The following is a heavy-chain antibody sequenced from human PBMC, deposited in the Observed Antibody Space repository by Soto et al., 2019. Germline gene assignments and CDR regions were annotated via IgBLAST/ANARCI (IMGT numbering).Heavy chain of an antibody. CDR3: AKGPDGSGYYHNWFDS. CDR1: GFSFSDYA. V-gene: IGHV3-23*01. J-gene: IGHJ5*01. Sequence: EVPLLESGGALVQPGGSLTLSCAASGFSFSDYAMSWVRQAPGKGLEWVSSISRTGDSAYYADSVKGRFAISRDRSKTRLSLQMNSLRVEDTAVYYCAKGPDGSGYYHNWFDSWGQGTLITVSS. CDR2: ISRTGDSA. D-gene: IGHD3-22*01.